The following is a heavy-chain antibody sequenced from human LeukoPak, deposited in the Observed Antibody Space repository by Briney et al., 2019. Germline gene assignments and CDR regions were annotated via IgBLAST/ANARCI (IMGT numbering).Heavy chain of an antibody. V-gene: IGHV4-59*01. CDR2: IYYSGST. CDR3: ARDNGSGRQPERTGAFDI. Sequence: SETLSLTCTVSGGSISSYYWSWIRQPPGKGLEWIGYIYYSGSTNYNPSLKSRVTISVDTSKNQFSLKLSSVTAADTAVYYCARDNGSGRQPERTGAFDIWGQGTMVTVSS. J-gene: IGHJ3*02. CDR1: GGSISSYY. D-gene: IGHD3-10*01.